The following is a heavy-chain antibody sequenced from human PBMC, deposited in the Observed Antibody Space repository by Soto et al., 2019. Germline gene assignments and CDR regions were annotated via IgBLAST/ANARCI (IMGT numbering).Heavy chain of an antibody. J-gene: IGHJ4*02. CDR2: MNPNTGNT. D-gene: IGHD1-20*01. Sequence: QVQLVQSGAEVKKPGASVKVSCKASVYTFTSYDINWVRQATGQGLEWMGWMNPNTGNTGYAQKFQGRVTMSRKTSITTAYMELSSLRSEDTAVYYCARDITGKFPNWGQGTLVTVSS. CDR1: VYTFTSYD. V-gene: IGHV1-8*01. CDR3: ARDITGKFPN.